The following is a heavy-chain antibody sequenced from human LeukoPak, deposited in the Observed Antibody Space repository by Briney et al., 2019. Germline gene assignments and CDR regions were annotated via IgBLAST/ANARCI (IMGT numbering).Heavy chain of an antibody. CDR1: GFTFSNYW. Sequence: GGSLRLSCAASGFTFSNYWMSWVRQAPGKGLEWVAHINKDGSEIYYVDSVKGRFTISRDNAKSSLSLQMNSLRVEDTAVYYCARVKVPYWGQGILVTVSS. CDR2: INKDGSEI. J-gene: IGHJ4*02. CDR3: ARVKVPY. V-gene: IGHV3-7*01.